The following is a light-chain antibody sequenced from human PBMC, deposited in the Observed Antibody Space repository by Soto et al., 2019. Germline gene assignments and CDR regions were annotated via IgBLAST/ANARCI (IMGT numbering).Light chain of an antibody. CDR1: QSVSSN. CDR2: GES. CDR3: QQYNNWPGT. J-gene: IGKJ1*01. Sequence: EIVMTQSPATLSESPGERATLSCRASQSVSSNLAWYQQKPGQAPRILIYGESTRATGIPDRLSGSGSGTEFTLTISRLQSEDFAVYYCQQYNNWPGTFGQGTKVDIK. V-gene: IGKV3-15*01.